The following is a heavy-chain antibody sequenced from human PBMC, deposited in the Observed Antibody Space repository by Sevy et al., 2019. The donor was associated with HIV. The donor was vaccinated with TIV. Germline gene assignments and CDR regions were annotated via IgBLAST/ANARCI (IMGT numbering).Heavy chain of an antibody. CDR3: TSAPNYHGSGSHFDY. J-gene: IGHJ4*02. V-gene: IGHV3-74*01. D-gene: IGHD3-10*01. Sequence: GGSLRLSCAVSGFTFSRYWMHWVRQAPGKGLVWVSRINSDGSSTNYADSVKGRFTISRDNAKNTLYLQMNSLRAEDTAVYYCTSAPNYHGSGSHFDYWGQGTLVTVSS. CDR1: GFTFSRYW. CDR2: INSDGSST.